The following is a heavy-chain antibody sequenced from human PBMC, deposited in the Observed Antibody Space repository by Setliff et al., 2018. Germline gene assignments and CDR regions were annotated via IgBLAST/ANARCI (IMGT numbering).Heavy chain of an antibody. CDR3: ATDHVLLWFGEKGVLDY. CDR1: GYTLTELS. CDR2: FDPEDGET. V-gene: IGHV1-24*01. J-gene: IGHJ4*02. D-gene: IGHD3-10*01. Sequence: ASVKVSCKVSGYTLTELSMHWVRQAPGKGLEWMGGFDPEDGETIYAQKFQGRVTMTEDTSTDTAYMELSSLRSEDAAVYYCATDHVLLWFGEKGVLDYWGQGTLVTVSS.